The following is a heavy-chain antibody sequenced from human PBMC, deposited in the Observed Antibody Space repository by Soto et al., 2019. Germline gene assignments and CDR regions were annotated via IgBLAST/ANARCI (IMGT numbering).Heavy chain of an antibody. Sequence: PGGSLRLSCAASGFTFSSYAMSWVRQAPGKGLEWVSAISGSGGSTYYADSVKGRFTISRDNSKNTLYLQMNSLRAEDTAVYYCAKVLHPTPSLRNFDYWGQGTLVTVSS. J-gene: IGHJ4*02. CDR1: GFTFSSYA. CDR2: ISGSGGST. V-gene: IGHV3-23*01. CDR3: AKVLHPTPSLRNFDY.